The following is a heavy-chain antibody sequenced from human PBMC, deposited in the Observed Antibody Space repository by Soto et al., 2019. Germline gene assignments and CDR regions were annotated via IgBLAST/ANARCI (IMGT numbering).Heavy chain of an antibody. CDR2: ISSSGSTI. D-gene: IGHD2-15*01. V-gene: IGHV3-48*03. J-gene: IGHJ6*02. Sequence: SGGSLRLSCAASGFTFSSYEMNWVRQAPGKGLEWVSYISSSGSTIYYADSVKGRFTISRDNAKNSLYLQMNSLRAEDTAVYYCASTLMGYCSGGSCYSKYYYYGMDVWGQGTTVTVSS. CDR1: GFTFSSYE. CDR3: ASTLMGYCSGGSCYSKYYYYGMDV.